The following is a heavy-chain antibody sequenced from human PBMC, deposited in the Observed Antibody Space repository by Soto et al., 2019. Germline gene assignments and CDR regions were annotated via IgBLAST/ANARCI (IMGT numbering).Heavy chain of an antibody. CDR3: ASDRCSGGSCYRTYAFDM. Sequence: EAQLVESGGGLVKPGGSLRVSCAASGFNFSTYTMNWVRQAPGKGLEWVASISGNNVYLYYADSVKGRFSISRDNAKNSLTLKMNSMRAEDTTIYYCASDRCSGGSCYRTYAFDMWGQGKLVSVSS. V-gene: IGHV3-21*01. CDR1: GFNFSTYT. D-gene: IGHD2-15*01. J-gene: IGHJ3*02. CDR2: ISGNNVYL.